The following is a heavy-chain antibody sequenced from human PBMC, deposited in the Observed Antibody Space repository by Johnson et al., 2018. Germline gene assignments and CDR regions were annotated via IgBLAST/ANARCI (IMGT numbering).Heavy chain of an antibody. CDR1: GFTFSSYA. CDR2: ISYDGNNK. V-gene: IGHV3-30-3*01. D-gene: IGHD3-22*01. J-gene: IGHJ6*03. Sequence: VQLLESGGGAVQPGRSLRLPCVASGFTFSSYALHWVRQAPGKGLEWVAVISYDGNNKYYAASGKGRFTISRDNSKDTLYVHMNRLRAEDTAVYYCARDASSVRPYYYMDVWGKGTTVTVSS. CDR3: ARDASSVRPYYYMDV.